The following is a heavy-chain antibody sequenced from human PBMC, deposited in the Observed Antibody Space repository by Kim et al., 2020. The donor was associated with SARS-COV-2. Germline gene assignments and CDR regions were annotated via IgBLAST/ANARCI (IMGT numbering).Heavy chain of an antibody. V-gene: IGHV3-23*01. CDR3: ARVRGTDSSGYYYDYYYGLDV. CDR1: GITFSSYA. CDR2: ISGSGVTA. J-gene: IGHJ6*02. D-gene: IGHD3-22*01. Sequence: GGSLRLSCAASGITFSSYAMTWVRQAPGKGLEWISGISGSGVTAYYAVSVKGRFIMSRDNAKNTLFLQMSSLRADDTAVYYCARVRGTDSSGYYYDYYYGLDVWGQGTTVTVSS.